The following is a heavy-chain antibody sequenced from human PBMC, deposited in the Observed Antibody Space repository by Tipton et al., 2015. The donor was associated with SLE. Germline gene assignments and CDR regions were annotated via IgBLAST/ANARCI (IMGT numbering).Heavy chain of an antibody. Sequence: TLSLTCTVSGGSISSSSYYWGWIRQPPGKGLEWIGSIYYSGSTYYNPSLKSRVTISVDTSKNQFSLKLSSVTAADTAVYYCARHVRDGVTTVTLNWFDPWGQGTLVTVSS. CDR1: GGSISSSSYY. CDR2: IYYSGST. V-gene: IGHV4-39*01. J-gene: IGHJ5*02. CDR3: ARHVRDGVTTVTLNWFDP. D-gene: IGHD4-11*01.